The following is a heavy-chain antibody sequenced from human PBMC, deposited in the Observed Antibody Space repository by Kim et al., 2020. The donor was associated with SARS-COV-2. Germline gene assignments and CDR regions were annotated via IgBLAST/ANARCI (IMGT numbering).Heavy chain of an antibody. J-gene: IGHJ3*02. CDR3: ARDLFAVADTVGSAFDI. V-gene: IGHV4-59*01. D-gene: IGHD6-19*01. Sequence: LKSRVTISVDTSKNQFSLKLSSVTAADTAVYYCARDLFAVADTVGSAFDIWGQGTMVTVSS.